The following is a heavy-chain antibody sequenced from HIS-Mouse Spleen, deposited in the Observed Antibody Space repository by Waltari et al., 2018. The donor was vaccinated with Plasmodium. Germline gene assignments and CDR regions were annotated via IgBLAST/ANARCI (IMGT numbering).Heavy chain of an antibody. CDR1: GYTFTGYY. D-gene: IGHD6-13*01. V-gene: IGHV1-2*02. CDR3: ARVLGYKAAAGTFVEYFQH. Sequence: QVQLVQSGAEVKKPGASVKVSCKASGYTFTGYYMHWVRQAPAQGIEWMGWINPNSGGTNDAQKFQGRVTMTRDTSISTAYMELSRLRSDDTAVYYCARVLGYKAAAGTFVEYFQHWGQGTLVTVSS. J-gene: IGHJ1*01. CDR2: INPNSGGT.